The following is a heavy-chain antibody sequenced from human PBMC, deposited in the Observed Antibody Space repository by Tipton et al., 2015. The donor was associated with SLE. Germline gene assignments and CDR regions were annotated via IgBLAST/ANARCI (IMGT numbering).Heavy chain of an antibody. Sequence: SLRLSCAASGFTVSSNYMSWVRQAPGKGLEWVSVIYSGGSTYYADSVKGRFTISRDNSKNTLYLQMNSLRAEDTAVYYCAKDIDYYGSGSPSFDYWGQGTLVTVSS. CDR1: GFTVSSNY. CDR2: IYSGGST. V-gene: IGHV3-53*01. J-gene: IGHJ4*02. CDR3: AKDIDYYGSGSPSFDY. D-gene: IGHD3-10*01.